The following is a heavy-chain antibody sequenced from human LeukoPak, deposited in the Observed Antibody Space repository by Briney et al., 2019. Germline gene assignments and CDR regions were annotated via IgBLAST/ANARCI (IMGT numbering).Heavy chain of an antibody. Sequence: GGSLRLSCAASGFTFSSYWMHWVRQAPGKGLVWVSRINSDGSSTSYADSVKGRFTISRDNAKNTLYLQMNSLRAEDTVVYYCARAHPEYSSSSRYWYFDLWGRGTLVTVSS. CDR2: INSDGSST. V-gene: IGHV3-74*01. CDR1: GFTFSSYW. J-gene: IGHJ2*01. D-gene: IGHD6-6*01. CDR3: ARAHPEYSSSSRYWYFDL.